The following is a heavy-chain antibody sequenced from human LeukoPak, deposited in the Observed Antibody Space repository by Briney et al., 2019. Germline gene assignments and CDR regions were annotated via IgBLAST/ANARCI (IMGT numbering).Heavy chain of an antibody. CDR1: GYTFTSYD. V-gene: IGHV1-8*01. CDR3: ARTIAVADLDAFDI. J-gene: IGHJ3*02. Sequence: ASVKVSCKASGYTFTSYDINWVRQATGQGLEWMGWMNPNSGNTGYAQKFQGRVTMTRNTSISTAYMELSRLRSEDTAVYYCARTIAVADLDAFDIWGQATMVTVSS. D-gene: IGHD6-19*01. CDR2: MNPNSGNT.